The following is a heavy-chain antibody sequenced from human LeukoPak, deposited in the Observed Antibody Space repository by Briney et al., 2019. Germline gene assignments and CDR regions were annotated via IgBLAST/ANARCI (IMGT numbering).Heavy chain of an antibody. CDR1: GFTFMTYW. Sequence: GGSLRLSCAASGFTFMTYWMSWVRQAPGKGLEWVANIKQDVSEKCYVDSVKGRFTISRDNAKNSLYLQMNSLRAEDTAVYYCARVRKDIVVVPGAMRDTYYFDYWGQGTLVTVSS. CDR3: ARVRKDIVVVPGAMRDTYYFDY. D-gene: IGHD2-2*01. V-gene: IGHV3-7*01. CDR2: IKQDVSEK. J-gene: IGHJ4*02.